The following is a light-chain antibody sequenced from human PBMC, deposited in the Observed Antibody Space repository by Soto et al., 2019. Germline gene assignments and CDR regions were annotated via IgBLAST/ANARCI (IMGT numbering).Light chain of an antibody. CDR3: QQYGSSLMYT. V-gene: IGKV3-20*01. CDR2: GAS. Sequence: EIVLTQSPGTLSLSPGDTATLSCRASQSVSSSFLAWYQQKPGQAPRLLIYGASSRATGIPDRFSGSGSGTDFTLTISRLELEDFAVYYCQQYGSSLMYTFGQGTKLEIK. CDR1: QSVSSSF. J-gene: IGKJ2*01.